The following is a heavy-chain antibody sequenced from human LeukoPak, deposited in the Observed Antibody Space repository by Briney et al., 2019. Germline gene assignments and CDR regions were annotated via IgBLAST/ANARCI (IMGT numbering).Heavy chain of an antibody. CDR1: GYTLTELS. CDR3: ARDFITMVRGSLGY. D-gene: IGHD3-10*01. CDR2: FDPEDGET. Sequence: ASVKVSCKVSGYTLTELSMHWVRQAPGKGLEWMGGFDPEDGETIYAQKFHGRVTMTEDTSTDTAYMELRSLRSDDTAVYYCARDFITMVRGSLGYWGQGTLVTVSS. V-gene: IGHV1-24*01. J-gene: IGHJ4*02.